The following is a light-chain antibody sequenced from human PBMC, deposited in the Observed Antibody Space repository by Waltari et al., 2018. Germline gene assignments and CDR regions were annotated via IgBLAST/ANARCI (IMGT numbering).Light chain of an antibody. J-gene: IGKJ4*01. CDR3: LQHSTYPLT. Sequence: DIQMTQSPSSLSASVGDRVIITCRADRAIRNDLGWYQQKPGEVPKRLIFAASNLQSGGPSMFSGSKSEPEFTLTISSLLPEEFATCCCLQHSTYPLTFGGGTEVEIK. CDR1: RAIRND. V-gene: IGKV1-17*01. CDR2: AAS.